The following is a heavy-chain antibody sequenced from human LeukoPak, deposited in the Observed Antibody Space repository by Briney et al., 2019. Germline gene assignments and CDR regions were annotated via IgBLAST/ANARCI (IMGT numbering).Heavy chain of an antibody. CDR2: IKQDGSEK. V-gene: IGHV3-7*01. D-gene: IGHD3-22*01. CDR3: ARGGGYYYFDY. Sequence: GALRLSCAASGFTFSSYWMSWVRQAPGKGLEWVANIKQDGSEKYYVDSVKGRFTISRDNAKNSLYLQVNSLRAEDTAVYYCARGGGYYYFDYWGQGTLVTVSS. CDR1: GFTFSSYW. J-gene: IGHJ4*02.